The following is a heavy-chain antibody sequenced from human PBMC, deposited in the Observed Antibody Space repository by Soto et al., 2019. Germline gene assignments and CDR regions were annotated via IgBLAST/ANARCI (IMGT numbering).Heavy chain of an antibody. Sequence: GGSLRLSCAASGFTFSSYAMHWVRQAPGKGLEWVAVISYDGSNKYYADSVKGRFTISRDNSKNTLYLQMNSLRAEDTAVYYCARGDKVTYEVDVWGQGTTVTVSS. V-gene: IGHV3-30-3*01. J-gene: IGHJ6*02. CDR1: GFTFSSYA. CDR2: ISYDGSNK. CDR3: ARGDKVTYEVDV. D-gene: IGHD2-21*02.